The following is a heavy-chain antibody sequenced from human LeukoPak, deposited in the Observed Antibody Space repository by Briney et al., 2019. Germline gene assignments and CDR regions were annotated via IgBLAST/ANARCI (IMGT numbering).Heavy chain of an antibody. D-gene: IGHD3-22*01. CDR1: GFTFSDYY. Sequence: GSLRLSCAASGFTFSDYYMSWIRQAPGKGLEWVSYISSSGSTIYYADSVKGRFTISRDNAKNSLYLQMNSLRAEDTAVYYCARSYYYDSSGYDEFDYWGQGTLVTVSS. CDR2: ISSSGSTI. CDR3: ARSYYYDSSGYDEFDY. J-gene: IGHJ4*02. V-gene: IGHV3-11*04.